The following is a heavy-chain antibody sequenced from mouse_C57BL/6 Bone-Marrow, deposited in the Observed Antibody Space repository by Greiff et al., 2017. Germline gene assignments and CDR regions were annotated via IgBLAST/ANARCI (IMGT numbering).Heavy chain of an antibody. V-gene: IGHV14-4*01. Sequence: EVQLQQSGAELVRPGASVKLSCTASGFNIKDDYMHWVKQRPEQGLEWIGWIDPENGATEYAPKFQGKATITADTSSNTAYLQLSSLTTEDTAVYYCTRGVWGGWGQGTTITVSS. CDR1: GFNIKDDY. J-gene: IGHJ2*01. CDR2: IDPENGAT. CDR3: TRGVWGG. D-gene: IGHD4-1*01.